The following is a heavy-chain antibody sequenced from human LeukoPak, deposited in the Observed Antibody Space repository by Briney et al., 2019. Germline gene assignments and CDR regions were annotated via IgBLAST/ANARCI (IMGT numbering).Heavy chain of an antibody. CDR3: ASSGDYYDSSGYLTYFDY. CDR2: INAGNGNT. J-gene: IGHJ4*02. V-gene: IGHV1-3*01. Sequence: ASVKVSCKASGYTFTSYAMHLVRQAPGQRLEWMGWINAGNGNTKYSQKFQGRVTITRDTSASTAYMELSSLRSEDTAVYYCASSGDYYDSSGYLTYFDYWGQGTLVTVSS. CDR1: GYTFTSYA. D-gene: IGHD3-22*01.